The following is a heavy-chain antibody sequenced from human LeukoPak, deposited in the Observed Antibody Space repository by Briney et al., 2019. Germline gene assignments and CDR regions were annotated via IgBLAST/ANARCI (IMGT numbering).Heavy chain of an antibody. J-gene: IGHJ6*02. D-gene: IGHD6-19*01. CDR2: IGTAGDT. CDR1: GFTFSSYD. V-gene: IGHV3-13*04. Sequence: PGGSLRLSCAASGFTFSSYDMHWVRQATGKGLEWVSAIGTAGDTYYPGSVKGRFTISRENAKNSLYLQMNSLRAEDTAVYYCARAVAGTYYYGMDVWGQGTTVTVSS. CDR3: ARAVAGTYYYGMDV.